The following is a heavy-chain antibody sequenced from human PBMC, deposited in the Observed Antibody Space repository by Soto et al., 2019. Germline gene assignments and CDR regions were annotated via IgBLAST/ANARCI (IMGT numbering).Heavy chain of an antibody. D-gene: IGHD3-16*02. CDR3: ATGSEPGTRSYYDYIWGSYRPNVFDY. V-gene: IGHV1-24*01. Sequence: ASVKVSCKVSGYTLTELSMHWVRQAPGKGLEWMGGFDPEDGETIYAQKFQGRVTMTEDTSTDTAYMELSSLRSEETAVYYCATGSEPGTRSYYDYIWGSYRPNVFDYWGQGTLVTVSS. CDR1: GYTLTELS. CDR2: FDPEDGET. J-gene: IGHJ4*02.